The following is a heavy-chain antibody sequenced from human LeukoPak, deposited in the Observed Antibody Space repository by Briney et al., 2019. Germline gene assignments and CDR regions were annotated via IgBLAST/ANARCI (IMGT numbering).Heavy chain of an antibody. CDR2: INPNSGGT. V-gene: IGHV1-2*04. CDR1: GYTFTGCY. Sequence: ASVKVSCKASGYTFTGCYMHWVRQAPGQGLEWMGWINPNSGGTNYAQKFQGWVTMTRDTSISTAYMELSRLRSDDTAVYYCARGPWIQLWLLDYWGQGTLVTVSS. D-gene: IGHD5-18*01. J-gene: IGHJ4*02. CDR3: ARGPWIQLWLLDY.